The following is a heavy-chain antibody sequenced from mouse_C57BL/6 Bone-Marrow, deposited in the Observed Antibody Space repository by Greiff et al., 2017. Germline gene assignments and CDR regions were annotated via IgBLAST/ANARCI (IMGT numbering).Heavy chain of an antibody. CDR2: IWSGGST. CDR3: AKTGKGFAY. CDR1: GFSLTSYG. J-gene: IGHJ3*01. V-gene: IGHV2-4*01. D-gene: IGHD4-1*01. Sequence: VKLQESGPGLVQPSQSLSITCTVSGFSLTSYGVHWVRQPPGKGLEWLGVIWSGGSTDYNAAFISRLSISKDNSKSQVFFKMNSLQADDTAIYYCAKTGKGFAYWGQGTLVTVSA.